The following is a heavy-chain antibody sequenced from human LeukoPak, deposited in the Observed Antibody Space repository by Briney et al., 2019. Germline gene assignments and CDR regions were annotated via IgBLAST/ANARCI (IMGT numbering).Heavy chain of an antibody. J-gene: IGHJ6*01. CDR3: ARGSYSSSWYYYGMDV. V-gene: IGHV6-1*01. Sequence: SQTLSLTCAISGDSVSSNSAAWSWIRQSPSRVLEWLGRTYYRSKWYNDYAVCEQSRITINPDTSKNQFSLQLSSVTPEDTAVYYCARGSYSSSWYYYGMDVWGQGTTVTVSS. CDR1: GDSVSSNSAA. CDR2: TYYRSKWYN. D-gene: IGHD6-13*01.